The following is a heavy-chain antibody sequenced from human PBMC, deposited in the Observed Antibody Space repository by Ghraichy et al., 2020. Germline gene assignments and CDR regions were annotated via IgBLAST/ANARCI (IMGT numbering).Heavy chain of an antibody. CDR3: ARDYPYYWDNSGQRRGYFDD. J-gene: IGHJ4*02. V-gene: IGHV4-59*01. Sequence: SETLSLTCTVSGGSMSSYYWNWIRQPPGKGLEWIGSISHSGNSNYNPSLKSRVTISLDKAKNQFSLRLSSVTAADTAMYYCARDYPYYWDNSGQRRGYFDDWGQGTLVTVSS. D-gene: IGHD3-22*01. CDR1: GGSMSSYY. CDR2: ISHSGNS.